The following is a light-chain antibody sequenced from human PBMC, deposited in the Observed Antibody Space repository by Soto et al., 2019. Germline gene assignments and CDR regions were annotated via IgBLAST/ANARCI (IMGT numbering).Light chain of an antibody. CDR2: GAS. CDR1: QSISSN. V-gene: IGKV3-15*01. J-gene: IGKJ5*01. CDR3: QQYGSSPIT. Sequence: EIVMTQSPATLSVSPGERATLSCRASQSISSNLAWYQQKPGQAPSLLIYGASTRATGIPARFSGSGSGTEFTLTISRLEPEDFAVYYCQQYGSSPITFGQGTRLEIK.